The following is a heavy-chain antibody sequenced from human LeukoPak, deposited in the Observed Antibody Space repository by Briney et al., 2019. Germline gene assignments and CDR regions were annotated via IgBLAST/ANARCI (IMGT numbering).Heavy chain of an antibody. CDR2: IYFSGST. CDR3: ASSSAAGPTAGAFDI. V-gene: IGHV4-59*01. Sequence: SEPLSLTCAVSGCSISSYYWSWIRQPPGKGLEWIGYIYFSGSTNYNPFLKSRVTISVDTSKNQFSLKLSSVTAADTAVYYCASSSAAGPTAGAFDIWGQGTMVTVSS. CDR1: GCSISSYY. J-gene: IGHJ3*02. D-gene: IGHD6-13*01.